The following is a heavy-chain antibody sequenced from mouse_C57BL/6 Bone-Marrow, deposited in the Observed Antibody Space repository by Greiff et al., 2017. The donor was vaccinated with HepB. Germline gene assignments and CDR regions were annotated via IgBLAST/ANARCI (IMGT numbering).Heavy chain of an antibody. Sequence: QVQLQQSGAELVRPGTSVKVSCKASGYAFTNYLIEWVKQRPGQGLEWIGGINPGSGGTNYKEKFKGKATLTADKSSSTAYMRLSSLTSEDSAVYFCARSDIFAWFAYWGQGTLVTVSA. CDR3: ARSDIFAWFAY. D-gene: IGHD1-3*01. J-gene: IGHJ3*01. CDR1: GYAFTNYL. V-gene: IGHV1-54*01. CDR2: INPGSGGT.